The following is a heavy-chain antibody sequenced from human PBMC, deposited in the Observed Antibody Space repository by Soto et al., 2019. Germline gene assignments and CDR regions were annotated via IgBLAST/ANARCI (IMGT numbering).Heavy chain of an antibody. V-gene: IGHV1-69*05. CDR2: FIPIFGTA. Sequence: QVQLVQSGAEVKKPGSSVKVSCKASGGTFSSYAISWVRQAPGQGLEWLGGFIPIFGTANYAQKFQVRVTITTDESTSTAYMELSSMRSEDTAVYYYARDVVVAATGWFDSWGQGTLVTVSS. D-gene: IGHD2-15*01. CDR1: GGTFSSYA. J-gene: IGHJ5*01. CDR3: ARDVVVAATGWFDS.